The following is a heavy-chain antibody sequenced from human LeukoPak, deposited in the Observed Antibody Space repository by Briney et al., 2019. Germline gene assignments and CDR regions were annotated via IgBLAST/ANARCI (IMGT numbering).Heavy chain of an antibody. D-gene: IGHD6-19*01. V-gene: IGHV1-8*03. CDR1: GYTFTSYD. J-gene: IGHJ4*02. CDR2: MNPNSGNT. CDR3: ATGIAVAGRMGATDY. Sequence: ASVKVSCTASGYTFTSYDINWVRQATGQGLEWMGWMNPNSGNTGYAQKFQGRVTITRNTSISTAYMELSSLRSEDTAVYYCATGIAVAGRMGATDYWGQGTLVTVSS.